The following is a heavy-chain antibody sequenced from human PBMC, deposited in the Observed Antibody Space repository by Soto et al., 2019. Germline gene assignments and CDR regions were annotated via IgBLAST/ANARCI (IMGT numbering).Heavy chain of an antibody. CDR3: ARDWDNSGWGGGRGMDV. CDR2: INAFNGNT. D-gene: IGHD6-19*01. Sequence: QVQLVQSGAEVKTPGASVKVSCKASGYTFTSYSISWMRQAPGQGLEWMGWINAFNGNTNYAPKCQGRVTMTTDTSTSIVYMALRSLRSDDTAVYYCARDWDNSGWGGGRGMDVWGQGTTVIVSS. J-gene: IGHJ6*02. V-gene: IGHV1-18*01. CDR1: GYTFTSYS.